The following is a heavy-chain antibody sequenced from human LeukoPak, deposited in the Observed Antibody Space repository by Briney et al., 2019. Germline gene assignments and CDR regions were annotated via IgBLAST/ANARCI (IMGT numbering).Heavy chain of an antibody. J-gene: IGHJ4*02. CDR2: IYYSGSA. CDR3: ARDSSGYYLVY. D-gene: IGHD3-22*01. CDR1: GGSVSSGSYY. V-gene: IGHV4-61*01. Sequence: PSETQSLTCTVSGGSVSSGSYYWSWVRQPPGRGLEWIGYIYYSGSANYNPSLKSRVTISVDTSKNQFSLRLGSVTAADTAVYYCARDSSGYYLVYWGQGTPVTVSS.